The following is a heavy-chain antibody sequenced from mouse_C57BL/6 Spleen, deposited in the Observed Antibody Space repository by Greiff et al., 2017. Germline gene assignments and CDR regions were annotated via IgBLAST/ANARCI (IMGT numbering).Heavy chain of an antibody. J-gene: IGHJ2*01. Sequence: QVQLKESGAELARPGASVKLSCKASGYTFTSYGISWVKQRTGQGLEWIGEIYPRSGNTYYNEKFKGKATLTADKSSSTAYMELRSLTSEDSAVYFCARSEDYDVWYFDYWGQGTTLTVSS. CDR1: GYTFTSYG. D-gene: IGHD2-4*01. V-gene: IGHV1-81*01. CDR3: ARSEDYDVWYFDY. CDR2: IYPRSGNT.